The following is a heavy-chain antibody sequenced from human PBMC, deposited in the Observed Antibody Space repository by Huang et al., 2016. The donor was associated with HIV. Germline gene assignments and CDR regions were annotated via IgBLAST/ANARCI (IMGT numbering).Heavy chain of an antibody. D-gene: IGHD3-10*01. CDR2: IVPIFRRT. J-gene: IGHJ6*03. CDR3: ARGVFDGVWSGDLLPHFYYMDV. V-gene: IGHV1-69*13. CDR1: GGTFSSYG. Sequence: QVQLVQSGAEMKKPGSSVKVSCTAPGGTFSSYGISWVRQAPGQGLGWMGGIVPIFRRTDYAQKFPGRLTSTADESTSTAYMELSSLRSQDSAIYFCARGVFDGVWSGDLLPHFYYMDVWGKGTTVTVSS.